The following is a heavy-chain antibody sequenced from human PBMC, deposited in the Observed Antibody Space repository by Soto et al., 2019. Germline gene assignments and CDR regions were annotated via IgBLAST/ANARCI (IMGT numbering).Heavy chain of an antibody. J-gene: IGHJ4*02. CDR1: VFTFSSYG. CDR3: ARDRGSSGWYSTFDY. D-gene: IGHD6-19*01. V-gene: IGHV3-33*01. CDR2: IWYDGSNK. Sequence: GWSLRLSCASSVFTFSSYGMHWVRQAPGKGLEWVAVIWYDGSNKYYADSVKGRFTISRDNSKNTLYLQMNSLRAEDTAVYYCARDRGSSGWYSTFDYWGQGTLVTVSS.